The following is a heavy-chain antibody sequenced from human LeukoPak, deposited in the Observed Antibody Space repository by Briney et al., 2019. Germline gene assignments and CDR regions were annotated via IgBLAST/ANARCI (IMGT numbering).Heavy chain of an antibody. CDR1: GHTFTGYY. CDR3: AQSSGWDSLKY. J-gene: IGHJ4*02. CDR2: INPNSGGT. D-gene: IGHD6-19*01. V-gene: IGHV1-2*02. Sequence: ASVKVSCKASGHTFTGYYMHWVRQATGQGLEWMGWINPNSGGTNHAQKFQGRVSMTRDTSISTAYMGLSRLRSDDTAVYYCAQSSGWDSLKYWGQGTLVTVSS.